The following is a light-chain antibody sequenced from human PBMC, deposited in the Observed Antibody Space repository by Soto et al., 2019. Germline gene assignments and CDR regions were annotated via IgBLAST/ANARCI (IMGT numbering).Light chain of an antibody. CDR1: QAISSN. V-gene: IGKV3-15*01. Sequence: EVVMTQSPATLSVSRGERATLSCRANQAISSNLAWYQQKPGQAPRLLIYGASTRATGIPDRFSGSGSGTEFTLTISSLQSEDFAVYYCQQYINWPRTFGQGTKVDIK. J-gene: IGKJ1*01. CDR3: QQYINWPRT. CDR2: GAS.